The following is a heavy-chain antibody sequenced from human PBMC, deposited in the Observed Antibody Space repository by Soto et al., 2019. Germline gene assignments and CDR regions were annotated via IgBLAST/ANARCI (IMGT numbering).Heavy chain of an antibody. V-gene: IGHV1-18*04. CDR2: ISPYNGQT. D-gene: IGHD3-3*01. J-gene: IGHJ2*01. CDR3: ARSNYDFWSGYGYFDF. Sequence: ASVKVSCKPSGYTFTSSDITWVRQVPGQGLEWMGWISPYNGQTNYSQILQGRVTMTTDTLTSSAYMELRSLTSDDTAVYYCARSNYDFWSGYGYFDFWGRGTLVTVSS. CDR1: GYTFTSSD.